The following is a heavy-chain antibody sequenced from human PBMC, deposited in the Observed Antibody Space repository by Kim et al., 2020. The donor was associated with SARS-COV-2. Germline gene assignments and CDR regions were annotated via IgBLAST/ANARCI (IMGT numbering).Heavy chain of an antibody. CDR2: IYTSGST. CDR3: ARDGDSSSWYSEFDY. V-gene: IGHV4-61*02. CDR1: GGSISSGSYY. J-gene: IGHJ4*02. Sequence: SETLSLTCTVSGGSISSGSYYWSWIRQPAGKGLEWIGRIYTSGSTNYNPSLKSRVTISVDTSKNQFSLKLSSVTAADTAVYYCARDGDSSSWYSEFDYWGQGTLVTVSS. D-gene: IGHD6-13*01.